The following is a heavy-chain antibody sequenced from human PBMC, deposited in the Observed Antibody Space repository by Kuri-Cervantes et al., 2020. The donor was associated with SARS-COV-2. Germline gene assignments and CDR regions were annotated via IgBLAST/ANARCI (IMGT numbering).Heavy chain of an antibody. J-gene: IGHJ5*02. CDR2: INHSGST. CDR1: GGSFSGYY. CDR3: ARRAYCSSTSCSYNWFDP. Sequence: GSLRLSCAVYGGSFSGYYWSWIRQPPGKGLEWIGEINHSGSTNYNPSLKSRVTISVDTSKNQFSLKLSSVTAAGTAVHYCARRAYCSSTSCSYNWFDPWGQGTLVTVSS. D-gene: IGHD2-2*01. V-gene: IGHV4-34*01.